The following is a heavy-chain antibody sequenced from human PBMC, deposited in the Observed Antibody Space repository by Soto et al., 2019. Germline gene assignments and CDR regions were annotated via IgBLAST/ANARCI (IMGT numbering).Heavy chain of an antibody. CDR3: ARNVDTVGGVDV. D-gene: IGHD5-18*01. CDR2: IIPILGIA. CDR1: GGTFSSYT. Sequence: QVQLVQSGAEVKKPGSSVKVSCKASGGTFSSYTISWVRQAPGQGLEWMGRIIPILGIANYAQKFQGRVTITADKSTSTAYMELSSLRSEDTAVYCCARNVDTVGGVDVWGQGTTVTVSS. V-gene: IGHV1-69*02. J-gene: IGHJ6*02.